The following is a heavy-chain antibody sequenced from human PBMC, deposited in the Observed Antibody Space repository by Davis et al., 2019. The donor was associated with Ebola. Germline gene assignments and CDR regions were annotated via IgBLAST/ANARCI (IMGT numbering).Heavy chain of an antibody. Sequence: SETLSLTCSVSGGSVGSDYWSWIRQPPGKGLEWIGYIYYSGSTNYNPSLKSRVTISIDTSRNQFSLRLTSVTAADTGVYYCASRQWLGVIDYWGQGTLVTVSS. D-gene: IGHD6-19*01. J-gene: IGHJ4*02. CDR2: IYYSGST. CDR1: GGSVGSDY. CDR3: ASRQWLGVIDY. V-gene: IGHV4-59*02.